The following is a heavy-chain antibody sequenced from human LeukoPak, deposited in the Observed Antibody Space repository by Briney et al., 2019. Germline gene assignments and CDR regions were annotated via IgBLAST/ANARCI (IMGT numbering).Heavy chain of an antibody. Sequence: SETLSLTCTVSGGSISSSSYYWGWIRQPPGKGLEWIGSIYYSGSTYYNPSLKSRVTISVDTSKNQFSLRLSSVTAADTAVYYCARERRDGYKVYFDYWGQGTLVTVSS. D-gene: IGHD5-24*01. CDR3: ARERRDGYKVYFDY. V-gene: IGHV4-39*07. CDR1: GGSISSSSYY. J-gene: IGHJ4*02. CDR2: IYYSGST.